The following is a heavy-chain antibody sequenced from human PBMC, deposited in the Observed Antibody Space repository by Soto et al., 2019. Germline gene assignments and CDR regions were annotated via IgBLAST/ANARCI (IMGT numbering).Heavy chain of an antibody. CDR3: ARVAARDYYYYGMDV. J-gene: IGHJ6*02. CDR2: ISAYNGNT. CDR1: AYTFHICG. D-gene: IGHD6-6*01. V-gene: IGHV1-18*04. Sequence: GSVEVSCRASAYTFHICGIILVRQAPGQGLEWMGWISAYNGNTNYAQKLQGRVTMTTDTSTSTAYMELRSLRSDDTAVYYCARVAARDYYYYGMDVWGQGTTVTVSS.